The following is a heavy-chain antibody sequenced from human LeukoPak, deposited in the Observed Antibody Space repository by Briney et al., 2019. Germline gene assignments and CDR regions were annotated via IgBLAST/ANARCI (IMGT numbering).Heavy chain of an antibody. CDR2: IYYSGST. CDR1: GGSISSSSYY. CDR3: ASRDFWSGSDFDY. D-gene: IGHD3-3*01. V-gene: IGHV4-39*01. Sequence: PSETLSLTCTVSGGSISSSSYYWGWIRQPPGKGLEWIGSIYYSGSTYYNPSLKSRVTISVDTSKNQCSLKLSSVTAADTAVYYCASRDFWSGSDFDYWGQGTLVTVSS. J-gene: IGHJ4*02.